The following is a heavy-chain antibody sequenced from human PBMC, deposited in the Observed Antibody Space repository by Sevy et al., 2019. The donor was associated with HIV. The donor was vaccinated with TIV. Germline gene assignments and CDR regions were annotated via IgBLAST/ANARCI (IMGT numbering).Heavy chain of an antibody. V-gene: IGHV1-46*01. CDR3: ARVDSCGGDCYFSDY. CDR2: ISPGAGGT. J-gene: IGHJ4*02. Sequence: ASVKVSCKASGYTFTSYDVQWVRQAPGQGLECMGIISPGAGGTNYAQNFQGRVTLTRETSTTTVYMELSRLRYEDTAVYYCARVDSCGGDCYFSDYWGQGSLVTVSS. D-gene: IGHD2-21*01. CDR1: GYTFTSYD.